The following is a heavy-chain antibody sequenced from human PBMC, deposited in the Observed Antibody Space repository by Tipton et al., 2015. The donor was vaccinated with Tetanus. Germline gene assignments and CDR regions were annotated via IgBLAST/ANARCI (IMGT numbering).Heavy chain of an antibody. D-gene: IGHD3-3*01. J-gene: IGHJ4*02. CDR3: ARANYDFPNKGPFDF. Sequence: TLSLTCAVYGASFSDYYWSWIRQAPGKGLEWIGEINHSGNTNHNPSLKSRVTLSVDTSKNQFSLKLNSVTAADTAMYYCARANYDFPNKGPFDFWGQGILVIVSS. CDR1: GASFSDYY. CDR2: INHSGNT. V-gene: IGHV4-34*01.